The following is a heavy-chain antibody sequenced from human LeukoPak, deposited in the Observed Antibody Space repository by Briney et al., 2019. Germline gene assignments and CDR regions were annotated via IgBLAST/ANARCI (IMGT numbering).Heavy chain of an antibody. V-gene: IGHV3-21*01. CDR1: GFTVSSNS. J-gene: IGHJ5*02. CDR3: ARKVIAATYFDP. CDR2: ISSSSSYI. Sequence: PGGSLRLSCTVSGFTVSSNSMSWVRQAPGKGLEWVSSISSSSSYIYYADSVKGRFTISRDNAKNSLYLQMNSLRAEDTAVYYCARKVIAATYFDPWGQGTLVTVSS. D-gene: IGHD6-13*01.